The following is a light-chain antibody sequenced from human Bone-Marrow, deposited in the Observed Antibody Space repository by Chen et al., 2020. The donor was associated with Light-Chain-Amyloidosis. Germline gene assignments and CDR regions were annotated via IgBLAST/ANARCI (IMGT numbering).Light chain of an antibody. V-gene: IGKV1-5*01. Sequence: DIQMTQSPSTLSASVGDRVTITCRASQSINNWLAWYQQKPCKAPKLLSSYASTLDSGIPSRFSGSGSGTEFTLTISSLQPDDFATYYCQQFDGFSYSFGQGTKLGIK. CDR2: YAS. CDR1: QSINNW. CDR3: QQFDGFSYS. J-gene: IGKJ2*01.